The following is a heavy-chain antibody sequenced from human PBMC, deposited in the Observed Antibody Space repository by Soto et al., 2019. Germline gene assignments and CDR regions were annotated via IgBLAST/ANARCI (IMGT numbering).Heavy chain of an antibody. CDR3: ARGSSRWDY. J-gene: IGHJ4*02. V-gene: IGHV4-4*07. CDR1: GRTVNINADFWY. D-gene: IGHD6-13*01. CDR2: IYSGGRN. Sequence: SETLSLTCTVSGRTVNINADFWYLAWIRQPAGKGLEWIGRIYSGGRNNYNPSLKSRVTMSVDTSKNQFSLRLSSVTAADTAMYYCARGSSRWDYWGQGTLVTVSS.